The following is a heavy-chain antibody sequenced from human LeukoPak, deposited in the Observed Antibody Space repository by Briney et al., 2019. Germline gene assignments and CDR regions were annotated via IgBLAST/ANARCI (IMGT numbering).Heavy chain of an antibody. D-gene: IGHD3-3*01. CDR3: ANGGRIFGVVTPLVG. V-gene: IGHV3-30*18. CDR2: ISYDGSNK. CDR1: GFTFSSYG. Sequence: GRSLRLSCAASGFTFSSYGMHWVRQAPGKGLEWVAVISYDGSNKYYADSVKGRFTTSRDNSKNTLYLQMTSLRAEDTAVYYCANGGRIFGVVTPLVGWGQGTLVTVSS. J-gene: IGHJ4*02.